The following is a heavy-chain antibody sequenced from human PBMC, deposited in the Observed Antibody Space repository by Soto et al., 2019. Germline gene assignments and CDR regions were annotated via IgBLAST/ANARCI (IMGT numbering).Heavy chain of an antibody. CDR2: ISGSGGST. CDR3: AKWVQQLGHFDY. V-gene: IGHV3-23*01. Sequence: VGSLRLSCAASGFTFSSYAMSWVRQAPGKGLEWVSAISGSGGSTYYADSVKGRFTISRDNSKNTLYLQMNSLRAEDTAVYYCAKWVQQLGHFDYWGQGTLVTVSS. D-gene: IGHD6-13*01. J-gene: IGHJ4*02. CDR1: GFTFSSYA.